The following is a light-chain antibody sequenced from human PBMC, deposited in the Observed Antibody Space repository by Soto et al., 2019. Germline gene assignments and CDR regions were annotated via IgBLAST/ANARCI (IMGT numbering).Light chain of an antibody. J-gene: IGKJ5*01. Sequence: LTHTPSTLSVVPGERTSRSWRASQSVSSNLAWYQQKPGQAPRLLIYGASTRATGIPARFSGSGSGTDFTLTISSLEPEDFAFCYCQERSHWPGAFARGTRLEIK. CDR3: QERSHWPGA. V-gene: IGKV3-11*01. CDR1: QSVSSN. CDR2: GAS.